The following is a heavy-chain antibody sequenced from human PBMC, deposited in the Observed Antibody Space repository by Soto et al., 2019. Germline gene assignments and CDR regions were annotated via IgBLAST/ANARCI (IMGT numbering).Heavy chain of an antibody. Sequence: QVQLVESGGGVVQPGRSLRLSCAASGFTFSSYTMHWVRQAPGKGLEWVALISYDGSNKYYADSVTGRFTISRDNSKNTLYLQMNRLRAEDTAVYYCARGAGIAVAGTSFYYWGQGTLVTVSS. J-gene: IGHJ4*02. V-gene: IGHV3-30-3*01. CDR1: GFTFSSYT. D-gene: IGHD6-19*01. CDR2: ISYDGSNK. CDR3: ARGAGIAVAGTSFYY.